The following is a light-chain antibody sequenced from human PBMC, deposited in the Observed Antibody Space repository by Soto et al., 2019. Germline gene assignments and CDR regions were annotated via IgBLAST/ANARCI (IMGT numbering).Light chain of an antibody. J-gene: IGLJ7*01. V-gene: IGLV2-11*01. Sequence: QSALTQPRSVSGSPGQSVTFSCTGTSGDIGAYNYVSWYQFHPGKAPKMIIYDVNKRPSGVPDRFSGSKSGNTASLTISGLQSEDEADYYCAAWDDSLNGPVFGGGTKLTVL. CDR3: AAWDDSLNGPV. CDR1: SGDIGAYNY. CDR2: DVN.